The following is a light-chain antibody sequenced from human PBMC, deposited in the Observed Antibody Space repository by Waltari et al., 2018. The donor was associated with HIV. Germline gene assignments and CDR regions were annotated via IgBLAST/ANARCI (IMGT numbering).Light chain of an antibody. CDR1: QSISTY. CDR2: GAY. Sequence: DIQMTQSPSSLSASVGDRVPITCRASQSISTYLNWYQEKPGKAPNLLIYGAYSLHSGVPSRFSGSGSGTEFTLTISSLQLEDFATYYCQQSYSTLMYTFGQGTKLEIK. V-gene: IGKV1-39*01. J-gene: IGKJ2*01. CDR3: QQSYSTLMYT.